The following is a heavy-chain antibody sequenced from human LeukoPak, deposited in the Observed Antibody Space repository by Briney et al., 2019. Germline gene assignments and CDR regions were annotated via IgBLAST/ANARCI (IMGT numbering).Heavy chain of an antibody. D-gene: IGHD3-22*01. CDR2: ICGDGGSA. J-gene: IGHJ4*02. Sequence: GGSLRLSCAASGFTFDDYAMHWVRQAPGKGLEWVSLICGDGGSAYYADSVKGRFTISRDNSKNSLYLQLNSLRTEDTALYYCAKVLGYYDRSGYSQEGGFDYWGQGTLVTVSS. V-gene: IGHV3-43*02. CDR1: GFTFDDYA. CDR3: AKVLGYYDRSGYSQEGGFDY.